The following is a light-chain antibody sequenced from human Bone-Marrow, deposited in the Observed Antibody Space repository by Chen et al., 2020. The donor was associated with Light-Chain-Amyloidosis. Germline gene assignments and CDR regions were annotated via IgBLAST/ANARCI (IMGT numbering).Light chain of an antibody. CDR3: QEYADAPWT. J-gene: IGKJ1*01. Sequence: DIQMPQSPSSLSASVGDRVTVTCRASQDIGNYLAWYDQKPGTVPKLLVDDASDLESGVPSRCSASGCGAGCTLTISSLQPEDVGSYYCQEYADAPWTFGQGTKVEIK. CDR2: DAS. CDR1: QDIGNY. V-gene: IGKV1-27*01.